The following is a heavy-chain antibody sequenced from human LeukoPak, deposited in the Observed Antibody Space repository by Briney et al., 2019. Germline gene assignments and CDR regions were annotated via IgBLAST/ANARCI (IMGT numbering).Heavy chain of an antibody. D-gene: IGHD3-16*01. J-gene: IGHJ3*02. CDR3: ARSPLFGAFVI. V-gene: IGHV4-59*01. CDR1: GGSISSDY. CDR2: IYYSGST. Sequence: ESSETLSLTCTVSGGSISSDYWSWIRQPPGKGLEWIGYIYYSGSTNYNPSLKSRVTISVDTSKNQFSLKLNSVTPADTAVYYCARSPLFGAFVIWGQGTMVTVSS.